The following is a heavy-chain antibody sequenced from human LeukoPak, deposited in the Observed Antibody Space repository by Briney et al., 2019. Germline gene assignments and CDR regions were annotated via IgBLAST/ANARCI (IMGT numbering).Heavy chain of an antibody. V-gene: IGHV1-69*10. CDR3: AILGTVPY. CDR1: GGTFISYV. D-gene: IGHD1-26*01. CDR2: AIPFLGTA. J-gene: IGHJ4*02. Sequence: ASVKVSCKASGGTFISYVISWVRQAPGQGLEWMGGAIPFLGTANYAQKFQDRITITAEKSTTTTYMEVRSLRSDDTAIYYCAILGTVPYWGQGTQITVSS.